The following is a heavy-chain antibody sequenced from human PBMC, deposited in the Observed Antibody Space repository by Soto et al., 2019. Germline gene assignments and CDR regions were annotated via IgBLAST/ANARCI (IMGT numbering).Heavy chain of an antibody. CDR2: IYSGGST. Sequence: AGGSLRLSCAASGFTVSSNYMSWVRQAPGKGLEWVSVIYSGGSTYYADSVKGRFTISRDNSKNTLYLQMNSLRAEDTAVYYCARECSGGSCYPYYYYGMDVWGQGTTVTVSS. D-gene: IGHD2-15*01. V-gene: IGHV3-53*01. CDR3: ARECSGGSCYPYYYYGMDV. CDR1: GFTVSSNY. J-gene: IGHJ6*02.